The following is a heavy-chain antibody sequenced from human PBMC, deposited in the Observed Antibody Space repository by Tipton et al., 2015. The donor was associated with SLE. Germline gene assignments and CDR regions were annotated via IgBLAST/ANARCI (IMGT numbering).Heavy chain of an antibody. D-gene: IGHD2-2*01. J-gene: IGHJ4*02. V-gene: IGHV4-39*07. CDR2: VYYSGST. CDR3: AREWGGRVPALYYFDY. CDR1: GGSISSSSYY. Sequence: TLSLTCTVSGGSISSSSYYWGWIRQPPGKGLEWIGSVYYSGSTNYNPSLKSRVTISVDTSKNQFSLKLSSVTAADTAVYFCAREWGGRVPALYYFDYWGQGTLVTVST.